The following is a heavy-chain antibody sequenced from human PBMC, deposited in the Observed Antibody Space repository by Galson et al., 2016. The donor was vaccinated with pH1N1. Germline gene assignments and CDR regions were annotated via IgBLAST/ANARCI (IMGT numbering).Heavy chain of an antibody. Sequence: SVKVSCKASGGSFSSFAISWVRQAPGQGLEWMGGIIPISGTTNYAQKFQGRVTITAHDMELSGLRSEDTAIYYCATFSSSSSWRSHDVWGQGTTVTVSS. CDR1: GGSFSSFA. V-gene: IGHV1-69*13. CDR2: IIPISGTT. CDR3: ATFSSSSSWRSHDV. D-gene: IGHD6-6*01. J-gene: IGHJ3*01.